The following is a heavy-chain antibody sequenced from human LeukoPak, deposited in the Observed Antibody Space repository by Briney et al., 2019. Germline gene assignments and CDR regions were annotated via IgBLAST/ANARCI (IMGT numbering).Heavy chain of an antibody. CDR2: INPSSGSA. Sequence: ASAKVSCKASGYTFSGDSMHWVRQAPGLGPEWMGMINPSSGSATYAQKFQGSVTMTRDTSTTTLYMELSSLRSEDTAVYYCARDWAHGSFDYWGQGTPVIVSS. CDR3: ARDWAHGSFDY. J-gene: IGHJ4*02. CDR1: GYTFSGDS. V-gene: IGHV1-46*01. D-gene: IGHD3-10*01.